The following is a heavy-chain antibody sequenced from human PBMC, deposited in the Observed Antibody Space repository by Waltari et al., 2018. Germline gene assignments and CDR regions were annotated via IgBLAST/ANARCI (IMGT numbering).Heavy chain of an antibody. D-gene: IGHD3-22*01. J-gene: IGHJ1*01. CDR3: VRGGYYYDSNGGYFQF. V-gene: IGHV3-72*01. CDR1: GFIFADHY. Sequence: VQLVESGGGLVHPGGSLRVSCVVSGFIFADHYMDWVRQAPGKGPEWGGRIANRANRYITEYPASMKGRFTISREDSKNLLFLQMTDLKSEDTAIYYCVRGGYYYDSNGGYFQFWGRGTLVTVSS. CDR2: IANRANRYIT.